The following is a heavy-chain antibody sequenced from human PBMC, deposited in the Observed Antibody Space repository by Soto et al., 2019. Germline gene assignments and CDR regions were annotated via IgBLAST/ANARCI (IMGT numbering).Heavy chain of an antibody. J-gene: IGHJ6*03. V-gene: IGHV3-21*01. D-gene: IGHD2-2*01. CDR2: ISSSSSYI. CDR3: ARESVVVPAAMEDYYYYYMDD. CDR1: GFTFSSYS. Sequence: EVQLVESGGGLVKPGGSLRLSCAASGFTFSSYSMNWVRQAPGKGLEWVSSISSSSSYIYYADSVKGRFTISRDNAKNSLYLQMNSLRAEDTAVYYCARESVVVPAAMEDYYYYYMDDWGKGTTVTVSS.